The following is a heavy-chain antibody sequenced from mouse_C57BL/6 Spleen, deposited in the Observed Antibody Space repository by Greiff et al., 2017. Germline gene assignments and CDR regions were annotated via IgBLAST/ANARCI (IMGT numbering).Heavy chain of an antibody. CDR2: FHPYNDDT. V-gene: IGHV1-47*01. Sequence: QVQLQQPGAELVMPGASVKMSCKASGYTFTTYPIEWMKQNHGKSLEWIGNFHPYNDDTKYNEKFKGKATLTVEKSSSTVYLELSRLTSDDSAVYYCARRGNGPAWFAYWGQGTLVTVSA. J-gene: IGHJ3*01. CDR1: GYTFTTYP. CDR3: ARRGNGPAWFAY.